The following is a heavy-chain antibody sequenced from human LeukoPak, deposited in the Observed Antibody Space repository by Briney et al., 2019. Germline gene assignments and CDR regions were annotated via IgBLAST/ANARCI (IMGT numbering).Heavy chain of an antibody. CDR2: IYYGGST. V-gene: IGHV4-39*02. CDR3: ARDPSIVGASDY. Sequence: PSETLSLTCTVSGGSISSSSYYWGWIRQPPGKGLEWIGSIYYGGSTYYNPSLKSRVTISVDTSKNQFSLKLSSVTAADTAVYYCARDPSIVGASDYWGQGTLVTVSS. CDR1: GGSISSSSYY. J-gene: IGHJ4*02. D-gene: IGHD1-26*01.